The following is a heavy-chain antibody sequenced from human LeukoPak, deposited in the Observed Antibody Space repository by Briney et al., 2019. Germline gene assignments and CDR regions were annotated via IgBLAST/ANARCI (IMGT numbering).Heavy chain of an antibody. Sequence: ASVKVSCKASGYTFTSYYMHWVRQAPGQGLEWMGIINPSGGSTSYAQKFQGRVTMTEDTSTDTAYMELSSLRSEDTAVYYCATGSAFVGTSYWGQGTLVTVSS. CDR1: GYTFTSYY. CDR3: ATGSAFVGTSY. CDR2: INPSGGST. V-gene: IGHV1-46*01. D-gene: IGHD3-16*01. J-gene: IGHJ4*02.